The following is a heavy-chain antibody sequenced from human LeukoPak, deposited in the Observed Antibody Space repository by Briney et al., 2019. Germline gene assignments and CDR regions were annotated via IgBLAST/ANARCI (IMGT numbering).Heavy chain of an antibody. D-gene: IGHD2-15*01. J-gene: IGHJ3*02. V-gene: IGHV4-61*02. Sequence: PSQTLSLTCTLSGGSISSGSYYWSSIRQPAGKGLEWIGRINTSGNTNYNPSLKSRVTISVDTSKNQFSLKLNSVTAADTAVYYCARFSGHLGGGFDIWGQGTMVTVSS. CDR3: ARFSGHLGGGFDI. CDR2: INTSGNT. CDR1: GGSISSGSYY.